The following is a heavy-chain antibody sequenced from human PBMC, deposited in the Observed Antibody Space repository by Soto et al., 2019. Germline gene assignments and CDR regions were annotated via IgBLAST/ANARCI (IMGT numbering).Heavy chain of an antibody. Sequence: GGSLRLSCAASGFTFSGDWMHWVRQGAGKGLVWVSRINMDGSGTNYADSVKGRFTISRDNAKNTLYLQMNSLRVDDTAVYYCARGPRGLYHHDYWGQGALVTVSS. CDR1: GFTFSGDW. V-gene: IGHV3-74*01. CDR2: INMDGSGT. D-gene: IGHD2-2*01. J-gene: IGHJ4*02. CDR3: ARGPRGLYHHDY.